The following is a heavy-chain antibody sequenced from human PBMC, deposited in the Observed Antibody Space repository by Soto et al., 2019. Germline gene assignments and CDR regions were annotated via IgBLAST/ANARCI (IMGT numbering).Heavy chain of an antibody. J-gene: IGHJ4*02. CDR1: GGSISSYY. CDR3: ARHSVALGYXFDY. Sequence: SETLSLTCTVSGGSISSYYWSWIRQPPGKGLEWIGYIYYSGSTNYNPSLKSRVTISVDTSKNQFSLKLSSVTAADTAVYYCARHSVALGYXFDYWGQGTLVTVSS. D-gene: IGHD2-21*01. CDR2: IYYSGST. V-gene: IGHV4-59*08.